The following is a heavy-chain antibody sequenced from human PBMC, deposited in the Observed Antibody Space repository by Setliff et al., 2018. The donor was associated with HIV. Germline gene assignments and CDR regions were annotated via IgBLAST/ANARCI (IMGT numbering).Heavy chain of an antibody. CDR3: ARLGIYGDYLDH. CDR2: IYTSGTT. V-gene: IGHV4-4*08. D-gene: IGHD4-17*01. CDR1: GGSMNSFY. Sequence: SETLSLTCTASGGSMNSFYWSWIRQPPGKGLEWIGYIYTSGTTNYNPSLKSRGTISIDTTSKKFSLKLNSVTAADTAVYYCARLGIYGDYLDHWGQGTLVTVSS. J-gene: IGHJ4*02.